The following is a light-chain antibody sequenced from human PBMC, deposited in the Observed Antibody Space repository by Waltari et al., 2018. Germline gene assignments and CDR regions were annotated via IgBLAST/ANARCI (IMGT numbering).Light chain of an antibody. CDR3: CSYAGSNYFYV. CDR1: SNDAGGSNF. J-gene: IGLJ1*01. V-gene: IGLV2-8*01. CDR2: EVN. Sequence: QSALTQPPSASGSPGQSVTISCAGTSNDAGGSNFVSWYQKHPGKAPKLMIFEVNQRPSGFPYRFSGSKSGNPASLTVSGLQAEDEADYYCCSYAGSNYFYVFGTGTKVTVL.